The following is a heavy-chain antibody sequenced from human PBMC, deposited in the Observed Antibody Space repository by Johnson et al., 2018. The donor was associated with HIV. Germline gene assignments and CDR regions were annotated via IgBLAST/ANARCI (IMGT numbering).Heavy chain of an antibody. V-gene: IGHV3-15*01. CDR1: GFIFSNAW. J-gene: IGHJ3*02. CDR2: IKSKTDGGTT. CDR3: PTDGGELINCRGKTPEAFDM. D-gene: IGHD2-21*01. Sequence: VQLVESGGGVVKPGGSLRLSCAASGFIFSNAWMSWVRQAPGKGLEWVGRIKSKTDGGTTDYAAPVKGRFTISRDDSKNTLYLQMKSRKTEDTAGYYCPTDGGELINCRGKTPEAFDMWGQGTMVTVSS.